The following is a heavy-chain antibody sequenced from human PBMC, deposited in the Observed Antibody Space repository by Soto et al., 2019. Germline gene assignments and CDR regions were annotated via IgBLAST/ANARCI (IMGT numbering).Heavy chain of an antibody. CDR3: ARDIPYSSGWYARVDAFDI. Sequence: QVQLQESGPGLVKPSETLSLTCTVSGGSISSYYWSWIRQPAGKGLEWIGRIYTSGSTNYNPSLKSRVTMSVDTSKIQFSLKLSSVTAADTAVYYCARDIPYSSGWYARVDAFDIWGQGTMVTVSS. V-gene: IGHV4-4*07. CDR1: GGSISSYY. CDR2: IYTSGST. J-gene: IGHJ3*02. D-gene: IGHD6-19*01.